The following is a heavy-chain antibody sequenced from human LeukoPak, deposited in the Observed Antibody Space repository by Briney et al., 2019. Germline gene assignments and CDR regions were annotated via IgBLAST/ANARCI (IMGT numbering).Heavy chain of an antibody. CDR1: GFTFSSYW. V-gene: IGHV3-7*01. CDR2: IKQDGSEK. Sequence: GGSLRLSCAASGFTFSSYWMSWVRQAPGKGLEWVANIKQDGSEKYYVDSVKGRFTISRDNAKNSLYLQMNGLRAEDTAVYYCARVSSGYYLDYWGQGTLVTVSS. CDR3: ARVSSGYYLDY. D-gene: IGHD3-22*01. J-gene: IGHJ4*02.